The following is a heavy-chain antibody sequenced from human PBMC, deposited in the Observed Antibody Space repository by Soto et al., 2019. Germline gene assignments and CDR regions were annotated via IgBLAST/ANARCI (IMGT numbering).Heavy chain of an antibody. Sequence: EVQLVESGGGLVQPGGSLRLCCAASGFTFSGYWMHWVRHVPGKGLVWVSRINSDGSSTDYADSVKGRFTISRDNTKNALYLQMNCLRAEDTAVYYCVRWGTVLVPPTEPGGYWGQGTLVTVTS. J-gene: IGHJ4*02. CDR3: VRWGTVLVPPTEPGGY. CDR1: GFTFSGYW. D-gene: IGHD5-18*01. CDR2: INSDGSST. V-gene: IGHV3-74*01.